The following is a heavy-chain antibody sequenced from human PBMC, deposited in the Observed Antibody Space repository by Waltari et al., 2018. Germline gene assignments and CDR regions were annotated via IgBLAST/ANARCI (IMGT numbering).Heavy chain of an antibody. CDR1: GFTFSSYS. CDR2: ISSSSSYI. V-gene: IGHV3-21*01. Sequence: EVQLVESGGGLVKPGGSLRLSCAASGFTFSSYSMNWVRQAPGKGLAWVSSISSSSSYIYYAYSVKGLFTIYRDNDKNSLYLQMNSLRAEDTAVYYWARDRATRITGGAFDIWGQGTMVTVSS. D-gene: IGHD3-22*01. J-gene: IGHJ3*02. CDR3: ARDRATRITGGAFDI.